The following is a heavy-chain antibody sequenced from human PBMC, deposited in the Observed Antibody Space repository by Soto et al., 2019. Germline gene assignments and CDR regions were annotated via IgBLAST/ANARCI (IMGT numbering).Heavy chain of an antibody. CDR2: INPNSGGT. D-gene: IGHD3-10*01. CDR1: GYTFTGYY. Sequence: ASVKVSCKASGYTFTGYYMHWVRQAPGQGLEWMGWINPNSGGTNYAQKFQGWVTMTRDTSISTAYMELSRLRSDDTAVYYCARASYGSGSYSSNYYYGMDVWGQGTTVTVSS. J-gene: IGHJ6*02. CDR3: ARASYGSGSYSSNYYYGMDV. V-gene: IGHV1-2*04.